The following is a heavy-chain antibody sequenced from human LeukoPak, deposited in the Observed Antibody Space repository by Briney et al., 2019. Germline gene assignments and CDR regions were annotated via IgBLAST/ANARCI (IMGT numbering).Heavy chain of an antibody. CDR1: GFTFSSYA. CDR3: AREGGSDAFDI. J-gene: IGHJ3*02. D-gene: IGHD2-15*01. CDR2: ISYDGSNK. V-gene: IGHV3-30-3*01. Sequence: GGSLRLSCAASGFTFSSYAMHWVRQAPGKGLEWVAVISYDGSNKYYADSVKGRFTISRDNSKNTLYLQMNGLRAEDTAVYYCAREGGSDAFDIWGQGTMVTVSS.